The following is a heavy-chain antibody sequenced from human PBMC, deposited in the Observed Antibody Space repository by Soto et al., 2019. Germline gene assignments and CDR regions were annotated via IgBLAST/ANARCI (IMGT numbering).Heavy chain of an antibody. V-gene: IGHV4-59*01. Sequence: QVQLQESGPGLVKPSETLSLTCTVSGGSISSYYWSWIRQPPGEGLEWIGYIYYSGSTNYNPSLKSRVTISVDTSKNQFSLKLSSVTAADTAVYYCARTYYYDSSGSNWFDPWGQGTLVTVSS. J-gene: IGHJ5*02. CDR3: ARTYYYDSSGSNWFDP. CDR2: IYYSGST. D-gene: IGHD3-22*01. CDR1: GGSISSYY.